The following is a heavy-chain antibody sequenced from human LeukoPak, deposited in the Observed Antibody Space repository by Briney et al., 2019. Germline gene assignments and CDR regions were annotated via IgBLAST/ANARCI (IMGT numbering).Heavy chain of an antibody. CDR1: GYTFTSYG. V-gene: IGHV1-18*01. CDR2: ISAYNGNT. D-gene: IGHD3-3*01. J-gene: IGHJ4*02. Sequence: GASVKVSCKASGYTFTSYGISWVRQAPGQGLEWMGWISAYNGNTNYAQKLQGRVTMTTDTSTSAAYMELRSLRSDDTAVYYCARSYDFWSGYYQYFDYWGRGTLVTVSS. CDR3: ARSYDFWSGYYQYFDY.